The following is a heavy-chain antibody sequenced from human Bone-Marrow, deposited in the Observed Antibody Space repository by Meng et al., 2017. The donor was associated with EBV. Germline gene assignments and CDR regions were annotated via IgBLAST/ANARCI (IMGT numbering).Heavy chain of an antibody. CDR3: VHKKESTAFYFDY. CDR1: GFSTSASGGS. V-gene: IGHV2-5*02. Sequence: QTPLKGRRPTLSNPTQPSTVTCKFSGFSTSASGGSVAWIRQPPGKALEWLANIYWDDDQRYSPSLKSRLSITKDTSKNQVVLTMTNMDPVDTATYFCVHKKESTAFYFDYWGHGTLVTVSS. CDR2: IYWDDDQ. J-gene: IGHJ4*01.